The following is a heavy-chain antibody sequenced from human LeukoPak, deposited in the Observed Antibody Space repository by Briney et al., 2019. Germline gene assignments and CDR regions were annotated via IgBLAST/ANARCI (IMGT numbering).Heavy chain of an antibody. V-gene: IGHV3-7*05. D-gene: IGHD5-24*01. Sequence: GGSLRLSCAASGFTFSNYWMIWVRQAAGKGREGVGNIKQDGSEKRYADSVRGRFSISRDNAQTSLYLQMNSLRAEDTAVYYCARASDPWLQLTWGQGTLVTVSS. CDR1: GFTFSNYW. J-gene: IGHJ5*02. CDR2: IKQDGSEK. CDR3: ARASDPWLQLT.